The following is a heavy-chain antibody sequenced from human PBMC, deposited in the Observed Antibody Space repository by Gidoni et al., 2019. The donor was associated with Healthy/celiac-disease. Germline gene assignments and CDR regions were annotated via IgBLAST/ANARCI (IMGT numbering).Heavy chain of an antibody. D-gene: IGHD3-16*01. CDR1: GFTFDEYA. Sequence: EVQLVESGGGLVQPGRSLRPSCAASGFTFDEYAMHWVRQAPGKGLEWVSVISWNSGSIVYADSVKGRFTISRDNAKNSLYLQMNSLRAEDTALYYCAKDMGLYYYYGMDVWGQGTTVTVSS. CDR2: ISWNSGSI. J-gene: IGHJ6*02. CDR3: AKDMGLYYYYGMDV. V-gene: IGHV3-9*01.